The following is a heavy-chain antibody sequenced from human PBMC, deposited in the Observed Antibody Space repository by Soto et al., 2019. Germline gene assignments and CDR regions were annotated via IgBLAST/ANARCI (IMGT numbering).Heavy chain of an antibody. J-gene: IGHJ4*02. D-gene: IGHD3-9*01. Sequence: QVQLVQSGAEVKKPGSSVKVSCKASGGTFSSYTISWVRQAPGQGLEWMGRIIPILGIANYAQKFQGRVTITAAKSTSTAYMELSSLRSEDTAVYYCARSPYYDILTGYYRLDYWGQGTLVTVSS. CDR2: IIPILGIA. CDR1: GGTFSSYT. V-gene: IGHV1-69*02. CDR3: ARSPYYDILTGYYRLDY.